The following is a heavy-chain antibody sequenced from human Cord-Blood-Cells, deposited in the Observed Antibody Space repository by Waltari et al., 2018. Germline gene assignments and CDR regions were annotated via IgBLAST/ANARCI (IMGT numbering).Heavy chain of an antibody. V-gene: IGHV4-4*02. Sequence: QVQLQESGSGLVKPSGTLSLTCAVSGGSISISNLGSWGRRPPGKGLGWIGELYHSGGTNYSPSLKRRVSISVDKSKNQFSLKLSCVTAADTAVYYCARVIAVAGFDYWGQGTLVTVSS. J-gene: IGHJ4*02. CDR3: ARVIAVAGFDY. D-gene: IGHD6-19*01. CDR2: LYHSGGT. CDR1: GGSISISNL.